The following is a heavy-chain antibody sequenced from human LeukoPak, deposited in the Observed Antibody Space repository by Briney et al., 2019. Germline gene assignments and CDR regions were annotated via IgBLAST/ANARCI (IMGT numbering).Heavy chain of an antibody. J-gene: IGHJ4*02. CDR3: ARGGGYHDFWSGYYIGY. Sequence: HPGGSLRPSCAASGFIFSSYSMNWVRQAPGKGLEWVSSISSSSTYIYYADSVKGRFTIPRDNAKNSLYLQMNSLRVEDTAVYYCARGGGYHDFWSGYYIGYWGQGTLVTVSS. D-gene: IGHD3-3*01. V-gene: IGHV3-21*01. CDR2: ISSSSTYI. CDR1: GFIFSSYS.